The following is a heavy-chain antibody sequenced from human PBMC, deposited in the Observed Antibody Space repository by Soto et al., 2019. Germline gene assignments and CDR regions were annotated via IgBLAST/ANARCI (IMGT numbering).Heavy chain of an antibody. CDR1: GGTFSGYV. Sequence: QLVQSGSEVKKPGSSVKVSCQASGGTFSGYVVTWVRQAPGQGLEWMGEFVPLFGTTNYAQRFSGRITITAEESTSTAYMELRTLRPDDTPVYYCATHGLGVSSPPYFDNWGQGTLVTVSS. D-gene: IGHD3-16*01. CDR3: ATHGLGVSSPPYFDN. V-gene: IGHV1-69*01. CDR2: FVPLFGTT. J-gene: IGHJ4*02.